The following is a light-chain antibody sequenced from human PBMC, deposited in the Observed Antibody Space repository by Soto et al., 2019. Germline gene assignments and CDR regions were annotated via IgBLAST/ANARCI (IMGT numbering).Light chain of an antibody. CDR2: GAS. Sequence: EIGMTHSPATLSVSPRERATLSCRASQSVSSNLAWYQQKPGQAPRLLIYGASTRATGIPARFSGSGSGTEFTLTISSLQSEDFAVYYCQQYNNWPRPFGQGTKVDI. J-gene: IGKJ1*01. CDR1: QSVSSN. V-gene: IGKV3-15*01. CDR3: QQYNNWPRP.